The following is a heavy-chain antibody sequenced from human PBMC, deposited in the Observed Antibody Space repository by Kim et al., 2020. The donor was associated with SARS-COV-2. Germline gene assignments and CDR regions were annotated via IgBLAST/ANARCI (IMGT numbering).Heavy chain of an antibody. CDR2: INHSGST. V-gene: IGHV4-34*01. D-gene: IGHD3-16*02. J-gene: IGHJ4*02. CDR1: GGSFSGYY. Sequence: SETLSLTCAVYGGSFSGYYWSWIRQPPGKGLEWIGEINHSGSTNYNPSLKSRVTISVDTSKNQFSLKLSSVTAADTAVYYCARRRGSYRYPIDYWGQGTLVTVSS. CDR3: ARRRGSYRYPIDY.